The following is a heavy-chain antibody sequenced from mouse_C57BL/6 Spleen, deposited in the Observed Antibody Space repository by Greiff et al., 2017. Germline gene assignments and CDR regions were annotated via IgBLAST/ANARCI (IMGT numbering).Heavy chain of an antibody. D-gene: IGHD2-4*01. CDR1: GFTFSDFY. CDR3: ARDAYDYGFAY. Sequence: EVQLQQSGGGLVQSGRSLRLSCATSGFTFSDFYMEWVRQAPGKGLEWIAASRNKANDYTTEYSASVKGRFIVSRDTSQSILYLQMNALRAEDTAIYYCARDAYDYGFAYWGQGTLVTVSA. V-gene: IGHV7-1*01. CDR2: SRNKANDYTT. J-gene: IGHJ3*01.